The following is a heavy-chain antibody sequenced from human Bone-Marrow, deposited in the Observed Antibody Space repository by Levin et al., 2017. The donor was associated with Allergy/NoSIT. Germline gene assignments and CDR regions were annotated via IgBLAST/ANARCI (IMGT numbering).Heavy chain of an antibody. Sequence: SGPTLVKPTQTLTLTCTFSGFSLSTSGVGVGWIRQPPGKALEWLALIYWDDDKRYSPSLKSRLTITKDTSKNQVVLTVTNMDPVDTATYYCGHRRAMIRGVMGGDFDYWGQGTRVTVSS. J-gene: IGHJ4*02. CDR2: IYWDDDK. CDR1: GFSLSTSGVG. D-gene: IGHD3-10*01. CDR3: GHRRAMIRGVMGGDFDY. V-gene: IGHV2-5*02.